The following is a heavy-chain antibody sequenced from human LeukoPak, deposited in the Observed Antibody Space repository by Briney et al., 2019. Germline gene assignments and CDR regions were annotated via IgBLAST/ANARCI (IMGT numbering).Heavy chain of an antibody. D-gene: IGHD4-23*01. CDR2: IYYSGST. V-gene: IGHV4-59*05. J-gene: IGHJ4*02. CDR3: ARTRTTVAGGSFDY. CDR1: GGSINSYY. Sequence: SETLSLTCTVSGGSINSYYWSWIRQPPGRGLEWIGSIYYSGSTYYNPSLKSRVTISVDTSKNQFSLKLSSVTAADTAVYYCARTRTTVAGGSFDYWGQGTLVTVSS.